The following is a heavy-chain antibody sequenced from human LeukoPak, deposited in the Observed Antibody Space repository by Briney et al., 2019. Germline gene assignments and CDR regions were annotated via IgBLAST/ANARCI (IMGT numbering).Heavy chain of an antibody. CDR2: IYYSGST. D-gene: IGHD5-12*01. CDR3: ARSPHIVATPNWFDP. Sequence: SETLSLTCTVSGGSISSYYWSWIRQPPGKGLEWIGYIYYSGSTNYNPSLKSRVTISVDTSKNQFSLKLSSVTAADTAVYYCARSPHIVATPNWFDPWGQGTLVTVSS. V-gene: IGHV4-59*01. J-gene: IGHJ5*02. CDR1: GGSISSYY.